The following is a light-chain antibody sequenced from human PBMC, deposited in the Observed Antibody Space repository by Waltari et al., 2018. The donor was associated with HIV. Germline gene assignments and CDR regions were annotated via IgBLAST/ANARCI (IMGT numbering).Light chain of an antibody. J-gene: IGLJ3*02. V-gene: IGLV1-51*01. CDR2: DNT. CDR3: GTWDSSLSAVV. CDR1: NSHVRTVH. Sequence: QPVLTQPPSVSAAPGQQVPLSCSGSNSHVRTVHVSWYQQLPPTAPQLLIYDNTERPSGIPDRFSGSKSGTSASLGITGLLAGDEAYYYCGTWDSSLSAVVFGGGTKLTVL.